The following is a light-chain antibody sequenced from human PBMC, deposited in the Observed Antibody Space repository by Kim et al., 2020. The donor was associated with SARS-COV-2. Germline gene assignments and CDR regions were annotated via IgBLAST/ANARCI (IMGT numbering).Light chain of an antibody. CDR1: QSVTDQ. CDR3: QQRTNWYT. J-gene: IGKJ2*01. V-gene: IGKV3-11*01. CDR2: DAS. Sequence: LSLSPGDSATRSCRASQSVTDQLAWYQQKPGQAPSLLIYDASNRATGIPARFSGSGSGTDFTLTISSLEPEDFAVYYCQQRTNWYTFGQGTKLEI.